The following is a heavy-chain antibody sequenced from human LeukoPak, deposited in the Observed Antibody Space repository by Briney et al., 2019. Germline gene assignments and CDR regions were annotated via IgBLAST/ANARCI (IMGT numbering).Heavy chain of an antibody. CDR1: GFTFTRHW. CDR2: VKKDGNQ. CDR3: ARGPDYGDRLDYFDY. V-gene: IGHV3-7*01. J-gene: IGHJ4*02. D-gene: IGHD4-17*01. Sequence: GGSLRLSCAASGFTFTRHWMGWVRQAPGKGLEWVASVKKDGNQYSVDSVKGRFIISRDNARNSLSLQMSSLRVEDTAIYFCARGPDYGDRLDYFDYWGQGTLVTVST.